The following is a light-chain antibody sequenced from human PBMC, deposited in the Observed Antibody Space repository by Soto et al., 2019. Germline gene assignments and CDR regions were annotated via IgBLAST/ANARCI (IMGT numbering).Light chain of an antibody. CDR2: DAS. CDR1: QSIGGW. CDR3: QQYNSYSHT. V-gene: IGKV1-5*01. J-gene: IGKJ1*01. Sequence: DIQMTQSPSTLSASVGDRVTITCRASQSIGGWLAWYQQKPGKAPKLLIYDASSLESGVPSRFSGSGSGTEFTLTISSLQPDDFATYYCQQYNSYSHTFGQGTKVDIK.